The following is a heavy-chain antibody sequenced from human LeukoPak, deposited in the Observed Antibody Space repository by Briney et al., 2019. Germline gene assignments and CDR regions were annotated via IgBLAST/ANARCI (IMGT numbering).Heavy chain of an antibody. CDR1: GFTFGDTW. Sequence: GGSLRLSCAASGFTFGDTWMNWVRQVPGQGLEWVANIKQDGSEKFYVASVKGRFTISRDNGKSSLYLQMNSLRAEDTALYYCATSYDMGWLIGYWGQGTLVTVSS. CDR2: IKQDGSEK. V-gene: IGHV3-7*03. J-gene: IGHJ4*02. D-gene: IGHD3/OR15-3a*01. CDR3: ATSYDMGWLIGY.